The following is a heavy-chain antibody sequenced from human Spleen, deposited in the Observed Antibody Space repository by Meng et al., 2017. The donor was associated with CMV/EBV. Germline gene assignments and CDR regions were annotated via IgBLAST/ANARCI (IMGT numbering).Heavy chain of an antibody. J-gene: IGHJ6*02. CDR2: IYSGGST. CDR1: GFTVSSNY. Sequence: GGSLRLSCAASGFTVSSNYMSWVRQAPGKGLEWVSVIYSGGSTYYADSVKGRFTISRDNSKNTLYLQMNSLRAEDTAVYYCARAPRIVGATTHYYYGMDVWGQGTTVTVSS. CDR3: ARAPRIVGATTHYYYGMDV. V-gene: IGHV3-66*02. D-gene: IGHD1-26*01.